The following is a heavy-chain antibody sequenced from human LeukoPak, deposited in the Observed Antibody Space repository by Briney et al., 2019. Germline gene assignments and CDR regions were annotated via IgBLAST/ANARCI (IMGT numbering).Heavy chain of an antibody. D-gene: IGHD3-22*01. CDR2: IIPIFGTG. Sequence: ASVKVSCKASGGTFSSYAISWVRQAPGQGLEWMGRIIPIFGTGNYAQKLQGRVTITTDESTSTAYMELSSLRSEDMAVYYCASRAHYDSSGSFDYWGQGTLVTVSS. J-gene: IGHJ4*02. CDR1: GGTFSSYA. CDR3: ASRAHYDSSGSFDY. V-gene: IGHV1-69*05.